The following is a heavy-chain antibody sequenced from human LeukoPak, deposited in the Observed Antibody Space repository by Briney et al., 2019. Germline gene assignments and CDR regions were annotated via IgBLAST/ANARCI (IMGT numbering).Heavy chain of an antibody. CDR3: ARDRSPRVVVVAATPMDV. V-gene: IGHV3-7*01. CDR1: GLTFSNYW. Sequence: GGSLRLSCAASGLTFSNYWMSWVRQAPGKGLEWVANIKQDGSEKYYVDSVKGRLTISRDNAKNSLYLQMNSLRAEDTAVYYCARDRSPRVVVVAATPMDVWGQGTTVTVSS. J-gene: IGHJ6*02. D-gene: IGHD2-15*01. CDR2: IKQDGSEK.